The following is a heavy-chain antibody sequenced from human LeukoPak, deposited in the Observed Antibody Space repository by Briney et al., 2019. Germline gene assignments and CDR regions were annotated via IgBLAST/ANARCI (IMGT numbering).Heavy chain of an antibody. CDR3: ARGDGDFDY. V-gene: IGHV3-23*01. D-gene: IGHD2-21*01. CDR1: GFTFSDYG. J-gene: IGHJ4*02. CDR2: ISYGGDVT. Sequence: GGSLRLSCAASGFTFSDYGMSWVRQVPGKGPEWVSAISYGGDVTSYADSVKGRFTISRDNSKSTLFLQMNSLRAEDTAVYYCARGDGDFDYWGQGTLVTVSS.